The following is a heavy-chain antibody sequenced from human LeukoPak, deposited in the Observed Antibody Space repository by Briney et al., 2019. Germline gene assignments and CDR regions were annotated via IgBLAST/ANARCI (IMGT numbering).Heavy chain of an antibody. Sequence: SVKVSCKASGGTFSSYAISWVRQAPGQGLEWMGGIIPIFGTANYAQKFQGRVTITADESTSTAYMELSSLRSEDTAVYYCATQGGDYGGNWFDPWGQGTLVTVSS. J-gene: IGHJ5*02. V-gene: IGHV1-69*13. D-gene: IGHD4-23*01. CDR2: IIPIFGTA. CDR3: ATQGGDYGGNWFDP. CDR1: GGTFSSYA.